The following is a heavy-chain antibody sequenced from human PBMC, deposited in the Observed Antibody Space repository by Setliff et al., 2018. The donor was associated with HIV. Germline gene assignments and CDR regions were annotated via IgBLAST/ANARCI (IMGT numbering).Heavy chain of an antibody. J-gene: IGHJ6*02. CDR1: GYNFANYW. V-gene: IGHV5-51*01. CDR2: LYPDDSDT. Sequence: PGESLKISCKGSGYNFANYWIAWVRQMPGKGLEWMGILYPDDSDTRYSPSFQGQVTMSVDKTMRTAYLQWNSLKASDTALYYCARGSSSANYYYYGLDVWGQGTTVTVSS. CDR3: ARGSSSANYYYYGLDV. D-gene: IGHD6-6*01.